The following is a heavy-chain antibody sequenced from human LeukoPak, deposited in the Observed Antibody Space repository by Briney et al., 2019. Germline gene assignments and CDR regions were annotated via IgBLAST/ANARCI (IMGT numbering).Heavy chain of an antibody. J-gene: IGHJ5*02. D-gene: IGHD1-26*01. V-gene: IGHV1-18*01. CDR3: ARTRGVGATYNWFGP. CDR2: ISAYNGNT. CDR1: GYTFTSYG. Sequence: ASVKVSCKASGYTFTSYGISWVRQAPGQGLEWMGWISAYNGNTNYAQKLQGRVTMTTDTSTSTAYMELRSLRSDDTAVYYCARTRGVGATYNWFGPWGQGTLVTVSS.